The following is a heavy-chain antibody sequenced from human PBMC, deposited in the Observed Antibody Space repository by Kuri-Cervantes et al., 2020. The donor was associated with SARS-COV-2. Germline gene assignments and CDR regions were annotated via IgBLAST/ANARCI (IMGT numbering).Heavy chain of an antibody. CDR3: ARGRTGESSRFDY. CDR1: GFTFSSYA. CDR2: ITYDGSNK. Sequence: GGSLRLSCAASGFTFSSYAMHWVRQAPGKGLEWVAVITYDGSNKYYADSVKGRFTISRDNSKNTLYLQMNSLRAEDTAVYYCARGRTGESSRFDYWGQGTLVTVSS. J-gene: IGHJ4*02. V-gene: IGHV3-30-3*01. D-gene: IGHD7-27*01.